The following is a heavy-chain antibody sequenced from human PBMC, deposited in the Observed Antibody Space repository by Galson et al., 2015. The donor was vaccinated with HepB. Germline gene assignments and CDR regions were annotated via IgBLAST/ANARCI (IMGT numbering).Heavy chain of an antibody. J-gene: IGHJ4*02. D-gene: IGHD4/OR15-4a*01. CDR1: GFPFSTFG. V-gene: IGHV3-33*01. Sequence: SLRLSCAASGFPFSTFGMHWVRQAPGRGLEWVAVIWYSGTNKYYADSVKGRFTISRDNSKNTLYLQMNSLRAEDTAVYYCARVGGDYGTFEYFLDHWGQGTLVTVSS. CDR2: IWYSGTNK. CDR3: ARVGGDYGTFEYFLDH.